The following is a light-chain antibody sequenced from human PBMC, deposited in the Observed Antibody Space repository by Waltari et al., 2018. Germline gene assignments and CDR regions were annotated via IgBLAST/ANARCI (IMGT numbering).Light chain of an antibody. V-gene: IGLV2-14*03. CDR1: SSDVGGYNY. CDR2: DVS. Sequence: QSALTQPASVSGSPGQSITISCTGTSSDVGGYNYVSWYQQHPGKAPKLIIYDVSERPSGVSTRFSGSKSGNTASLTSSGLQAEDEADYYCSSYRTTTTRLFGGGTKVTVL. J-gene: IGLJ2*01. CDR3: SSYRTTTTRL.